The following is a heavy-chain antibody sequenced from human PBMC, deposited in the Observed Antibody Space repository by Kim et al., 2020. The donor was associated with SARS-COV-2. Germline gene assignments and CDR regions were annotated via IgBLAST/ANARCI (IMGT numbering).Heavy chain of an antibody. CDR2: IYYSGST. CDR3: ARDLGYNWNYYYYYGMDV. V-gene: IGHV4-61*08. Sequence: SETLSLTCTVSGISISRGGYYWSWIRHHPGKGLEWIGYIYYSGSTNYNPSLKSRVTISVDTSKNQFSLKLSSVTAADTAVYYCARDLGYNWNYYYYYGMDVWGQGTTVTVSS. CDR1: GISISRGGYY. J-gene: IGHJ6*02. D-gene: IGHD1-20*01.